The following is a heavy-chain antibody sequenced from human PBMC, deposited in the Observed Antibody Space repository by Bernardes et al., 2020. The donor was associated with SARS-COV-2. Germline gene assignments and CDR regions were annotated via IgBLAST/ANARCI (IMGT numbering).Heavy chain of an antibody. V-gene: IGHV1-18*01. Sequence: ASVKVSCKASGYTFTSYGISWVRQAPGQGLEWMGWISAYNGHTNYAQTLQGRVTMTTDTSTSTAYMELRSLRSDDTAVYYCARSITMVRGVIFSNYYFDYWGQGTLVTVSS. CDR2: ISAYNGHT. D-gene: IGHD3-10*01. CDR3: ARSITMVRGVIFSNYYFDY. CDR1: GYTFTSYG. J-gene: IGHJ4*02.